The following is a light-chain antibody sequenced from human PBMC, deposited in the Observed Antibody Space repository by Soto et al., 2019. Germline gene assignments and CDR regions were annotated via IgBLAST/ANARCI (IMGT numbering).Light chain of an antibody. CDR3: QQFSSYPLT. J-gene: IGKJ4*01. CDR2: GAS. CDR1: QTVYNGF. Sequence: ENVLTQSPGTLSLSPGERATLSCRASQTVYNGFLAWYQQKPGQAPRLLIYGASSRATGIPDRFSGSGSGTDFTLTISSLEPEDFAVYYCQQFSSYPLTFGGGTKVDIK. V-gene: IGKV3-20*01.